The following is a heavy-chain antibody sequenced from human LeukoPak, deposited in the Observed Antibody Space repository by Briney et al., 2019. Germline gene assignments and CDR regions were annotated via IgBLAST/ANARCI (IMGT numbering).Heavy chain of an antibody. CDR2: LYTSGSM. J-gene: IGHJ4*02. Sequence: SETLSLTCTVSGGSISSGSYDWYWIRQPAGKGLEWIGHLYTSGSMSYNPSLKSRVTISVDTSKNQFSLKLTSVTAADTAVYYRTKGRGIWGQGTLVTVSS. CDR1: GGSISSGSYD. V-gene: IGHV4-61*09. D-gene: IGHD3-10*01. CDR3: TKGRGI.